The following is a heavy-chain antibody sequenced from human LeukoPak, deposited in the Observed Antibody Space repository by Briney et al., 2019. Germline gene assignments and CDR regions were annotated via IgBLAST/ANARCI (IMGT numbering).Heavy chain of an antibody. CDR1: GYSISSSYY. CDR2: IYHSGST. Sequence: PSETLSLTCAVSGYSISSSYYWGWIRPPPGKGLEWIGSIYHSGSTYYNPSLKSRVTISVDTSKNQFSLKLSSVTAADTAVYYCARHIPEGGDFDYWGQGTLVTVSS. D-gene: IGHD2-21*01. J-gene: IGHJ4*02. CDR3: ARHIPEGGDFDY. V-gene: IGHV4-38-2*01.